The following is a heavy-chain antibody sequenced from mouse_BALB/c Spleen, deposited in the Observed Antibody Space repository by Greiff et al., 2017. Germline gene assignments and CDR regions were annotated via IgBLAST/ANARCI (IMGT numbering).Heavy chain of an antibody. CDR2: ISSGGSYT. V-gene: IGHV5-6*01. D-gene: IGHD2-4*01. Sequence: EVKLVESGGDLVKPGGSLKLSCAASGFTFSSYGMSWVRQTPDKRLEWVATISSGGSYTYYPDSVKGRFTISRDNAKNTLYLQMSSLKSEDTAMYYCARHGLPRAMDYWGQGTSVTVSS. CDR1: GFTFSSYG. CDR3: ARHGLPRAMDY. J-gene: IGHJ4*01.